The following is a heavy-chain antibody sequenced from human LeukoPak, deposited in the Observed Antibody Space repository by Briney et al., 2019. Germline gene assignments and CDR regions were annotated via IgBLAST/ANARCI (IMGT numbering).Heavy chain of an antibody. CDR1: GFTFSSYA. D-gene: IGHD3-9*01. CDR3: AKHTLDFLRYFDWLANPFDI. Sequence: GGSLRLSCAASGFTFSSYAMSWVRQAPGKGLEWVSAISGSGGSTYYEDSVKGRFNISRDNSKNTLYLQMNSLRAEDTAVYYCAKHTLDFLRYFDWLANPFDIWGQGTMVTVSS. V-gene: IGHV3-23*01. CDR2: ISGSGGST. J-gene: IGHJ3*02.